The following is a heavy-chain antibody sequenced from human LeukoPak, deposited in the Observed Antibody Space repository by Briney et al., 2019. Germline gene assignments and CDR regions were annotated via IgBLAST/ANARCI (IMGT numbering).Heavy chain of an antibody. V-gene: IGHV3-23*01. J-gene: IGHJ2*01. CDR3: ARAVAGNWYFDL. Sequence: GGSLRLSCVVSGFTFNNYAMNWVRLPPGKGLEWVSGISASGGSTYYADSVEGRFTISRDNSKNTLYLQMNSLRAEDTAVYYCARAVAGNWYFDLWGRGTLVTVSS. CDR2: ISASGGST. D-gene: IGHD6-19*01. CDR1: GFTFNNYA.